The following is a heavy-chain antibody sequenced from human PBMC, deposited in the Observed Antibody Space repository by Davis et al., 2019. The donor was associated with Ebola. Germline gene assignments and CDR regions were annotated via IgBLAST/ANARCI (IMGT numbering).Heavy chain of an antibody. CDR2: VYPTGDT. CDR1: GGPFSGYS. D-gene: IGHD3-16*01. V-gene: IGHV4-34*01. CDR3: GALGASKLYYGTDV. J-gene: IGHJ6*02. Sequence: MPGGSLRLSCEVSGGPFSGYSGTWIRQSPGKGLEWIGAVYPTGDTNYSPALKSRITISRHTSTNQFSLRLSSLTAADTAVYYCGALGASKLYYGTDVWGQGTTVTVSS.